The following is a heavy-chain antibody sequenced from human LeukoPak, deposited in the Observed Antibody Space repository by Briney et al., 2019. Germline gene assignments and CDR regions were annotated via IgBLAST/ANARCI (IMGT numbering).Heavy chain of an antibody. CDR2: ISSSSSYT. J-gene: IGHJ3*02. D-gene: IGHD2-15*01. CDR1: ALTFSDYY. Sequence: PGRSLSLSSAASALTFSDYYMRWVRQAAGKVSEWVSYISSSSSYTNYADSVKGRFTISRDNAKNSLYLQMNSLRAEDTAVYYCARDVDFLCDIWGKGTMVTVSS. CDR3: ARDVDFLCDI. V-gene: IGHV3-11*06.